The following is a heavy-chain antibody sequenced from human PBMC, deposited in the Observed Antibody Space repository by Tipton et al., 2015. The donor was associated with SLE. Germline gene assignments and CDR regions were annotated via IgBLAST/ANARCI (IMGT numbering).Heavy chain of an antibody. Sequence: TLSLTCTVSGGSISSYYWSWIRQPPGKGLEWIGYIYYSGSTNYNPSLKSRVTISVDTSKNQFSLKLSSVTAADTAVYYCAGITMVQGVTPWGQGTLVTVSP. CDR1: GGSISSYY. CDR3: AGITMVQGVTP. J-gene: IGHJ5*02. D-gene: IGHD3-10*01. V-gene: IGHV4-59*12. CDR2: IYYSGST.